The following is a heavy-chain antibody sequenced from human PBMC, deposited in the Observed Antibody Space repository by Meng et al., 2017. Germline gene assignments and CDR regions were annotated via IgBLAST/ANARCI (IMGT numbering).Heavy chain of an antibody. D-gene: IGHD4-17*01. Sequence: EVQLVESGGGLGQPGGSLRLSCAASGFTFDDYGMSWVCQAPGKGLEWVSVIYSGGSTYYADSVKGRFTISRDNSKNTLYLQMNSLRAEDTAVYYCARDYGDHLGFDYWGQGTLVTVSS. V-gene: IGHV3-66*01. CDR2: IYSGGST. J-gene: IGHJ4*02. CDR3: ARDYGDHLGFDY. CDR1: GFTFDDYG.